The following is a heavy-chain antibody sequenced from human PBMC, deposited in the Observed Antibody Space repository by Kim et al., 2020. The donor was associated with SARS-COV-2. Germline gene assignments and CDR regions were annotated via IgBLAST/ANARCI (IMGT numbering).Heavy chain of an antibody. Sequence: SDYAVSVKGRIAINPDTSKNQCSLQLNSVTPEDTAVYYCARGGSIKRGFDYWGQGTLVTVSS. CDR2: S. V-gene: IGHV6-1*01. CDR3: ARGGSIKRGFDY. J-gene: IGHJ4*02. D-gene: IGHD3-10*01.